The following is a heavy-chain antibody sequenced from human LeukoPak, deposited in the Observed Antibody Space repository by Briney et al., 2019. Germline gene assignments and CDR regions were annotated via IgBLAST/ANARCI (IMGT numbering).Heavy chain of an antibody. CDR3: ARQGEGGSYGSGNPLDY. Sequence: GGSLRLSCAASGFTFRTYSMNWVRQAPGKGLEWVSSTSDSSAFIYYADSVKGRFTISRDNAKNSLYLQMSSLRAEDTAVYYCARQGEGGSYGSGNPLDYWGQGTLVTVSS. CDR1: GFTFRTYS. V-gene: IGHV3-21*01. D-gene: IGHD3-10*01. CDR2: TSDSSAFI. J-gene: IGHJ4*02.